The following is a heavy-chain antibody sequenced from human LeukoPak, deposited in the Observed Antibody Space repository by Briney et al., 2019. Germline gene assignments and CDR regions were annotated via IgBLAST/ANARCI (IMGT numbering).Heavy chain of an antibody. J-gene: IGHJ4*02. CDR1: GGSISSYY. D-gene: IGHD3-10*01. V-gene: IGHV4-4*07. CDR3: ARDNNYYGSGSYHDY. Sequence: RSSETLSLTCTVSGGSISSYYWNWIRQPPGKGLEWIGRIYTSGSTNYNPSLKSRVTMSVDTSKNQFSLKLSSVTAADTAVYYCARDNNYYGSGSYHDYWGQGTLVTVSS. CDR2: IYTSGST.